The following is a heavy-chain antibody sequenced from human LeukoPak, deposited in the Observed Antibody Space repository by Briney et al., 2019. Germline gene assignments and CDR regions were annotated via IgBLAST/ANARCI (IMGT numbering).Heavy chain of an antibody. CDR2: ITPIFGTA. V-gene: IGHV1-69*13. D-gene: IGHD2-2*01. CDR3: ARARRLYCSSTSCYAMGY. Sequence: SVKVSCKASGGTFSSYAISWVRQAPGQGLEWMGGITPIFGTANYAQKFQGRVTITADESTSTAYMELSSLRSEDTAVYYCARARRLYCSSTSCYAMGYWGQGTLVTVSS. J-gene: IGHJ4*02. CDR1: GGTFSSYA.